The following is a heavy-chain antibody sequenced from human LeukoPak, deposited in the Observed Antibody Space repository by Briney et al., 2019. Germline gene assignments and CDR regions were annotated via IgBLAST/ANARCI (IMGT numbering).Heavy chain of an antibody. Sequence: GGPLRLSCAASGFTFSSHAMSWVRQAPGEGLEWVSAISCSGGSTYSAGSVKGRFTISRDNSKSTLYLQMNSLRAEDTAVYYCAKSSPSDSSSWYPSWHWGQGTLVTVSS. CDR3: AKSSPSDSSSWYPSWH. CDR2: ISCSGGST. D-gene: IGHD6-13*01. V-gene: IGHV3-23*01. J-gene: IGHJ1*01. CDR1: GFTFSSHA.